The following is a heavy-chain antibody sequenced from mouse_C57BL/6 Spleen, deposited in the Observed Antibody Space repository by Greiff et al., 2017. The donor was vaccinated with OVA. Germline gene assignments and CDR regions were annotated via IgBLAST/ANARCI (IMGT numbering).Heavy chain of an antibody. CDR2: INYDGSST. V-gene: IGHV5-16*01. CDR1: GFTFSDYY. Sequence: EVKLVESEGGLVQPGSSMKLSCTASGFTFSDYYMAWVRQVPEKGLEWVANINYDGSSTYYLDSLKSRFFISRDNAKNILYLQMSSLKSEDTATYYCAREGDAMDYWGQGTSVTVSS. CDR3: AREGDAMDY. J-gene: IGHJ4*01.